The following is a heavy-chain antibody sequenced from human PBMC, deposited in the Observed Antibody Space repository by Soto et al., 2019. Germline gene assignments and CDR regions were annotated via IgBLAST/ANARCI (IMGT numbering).Heavy chain of an antibody. CDR3: ARDTKSYDRYYYYYGMDV. V-gene: IGHV4-59*01. CDR1: GSSISSYY. Sequence: SETLSLTCTVSGSSISSYYWSWIRQPPGKGLEWIGYIYYSGSTNYNPSLKSRVTISVDTSKNQFSLKLSSVTAADTAVYYCARDTKSYDRYYYYYGMDVWGQGTTVTVSS. J-gene: IGHJ6*02. D-gene: IGHD5-12*01. CDR2: IYYSGST.